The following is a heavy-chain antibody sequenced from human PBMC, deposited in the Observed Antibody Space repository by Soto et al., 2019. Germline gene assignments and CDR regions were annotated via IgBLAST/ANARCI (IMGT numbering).Heavy chain of an antibody. D-gene: IGHD3-10*01. CDR2: INHSGST. V-gene: IGHV4-34*01. Sequence: SETLSLTCAVYGGSFSGYYYSWIRQPPGKGLEWIGEINHSGSTNYNPSLKSRVTISVDASKNQFSLKLNSVTAADTAVYYCARGYRGNSGFFDYWGQGTLVTVSS. J-gene: IGHJ4*02. CDR1: GGSFSGYY. CDR3: ARGYRGNSGFFDY.